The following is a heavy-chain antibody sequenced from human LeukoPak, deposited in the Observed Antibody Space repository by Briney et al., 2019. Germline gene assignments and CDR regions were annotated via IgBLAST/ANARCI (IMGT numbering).Heavy chain of an antibody. J-gene: IGHJ6*03. V-gene: IGHV4-59*01. D-gene: IGHD4-23*01. CDR2: IYYSGST. CDR3: ARGTDYGGNSGSIYYYYYMDV. CDR1: GGSISSYY. Sequence: SETLSFTCTVSGGSISSYYWSWIRQPPGKGLVWIGYIYYSGSTNYNPSLKSRVTISVDTSKNQFSLKLSSVTAADTAVYYCARGTDYGGNSGSIYYYYYMDVWGKGTTVTVS.